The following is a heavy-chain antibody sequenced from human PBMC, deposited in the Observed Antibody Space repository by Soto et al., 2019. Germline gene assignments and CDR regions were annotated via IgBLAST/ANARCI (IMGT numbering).Heavy chain of an antibody. Sequence: GESLKISCKGSGYSFTSYWIGWVRQMPGKGLECMRIIYPGDSDTRYSPSFQGQVTISADKSINTAYLQWSSLKASDTAMYYCARHGSYGRDAFDIWGQGTMVTVSS. CDR2: IYPGDSDT. CDR3: ARHGSYGRDAFDI. J-gene: IGHJ3*02. V-gene: IGHV5-51*01. D-gene: IGHD5-18*01. CDR1: GYSFTSYW.